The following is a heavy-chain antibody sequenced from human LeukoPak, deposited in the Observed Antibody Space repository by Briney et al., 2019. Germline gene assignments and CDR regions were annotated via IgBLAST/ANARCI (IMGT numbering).Heavy chain of an antibody. V-gene: IGHV3-7*01. J-gene: IGHJ4*02. CDR2: IKQDGSEK. CDR3: ARLGLGYDSSGYYLD. CDR1: GFTFSSYW. D-gene: IGHD3-22*01. Sequence: PGGSLRLSCAASGFTFSSYWMSWVRQAPGKGLEWVANIKQDGSEKYYVDSVKGRFTIARDNAKNSLYLKMISLRAEDTAVYYCARLGLGYDSSGYYLDWGQGTLVTVSS.